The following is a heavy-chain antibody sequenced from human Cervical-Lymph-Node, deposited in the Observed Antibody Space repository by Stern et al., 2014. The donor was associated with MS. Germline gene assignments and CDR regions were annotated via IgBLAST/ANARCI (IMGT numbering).Heavy chain of an antibody. V-gene: IGHV1-69*01. D-gene: IGHD3-10*01. CDR1: GGTFSSSD. CDR3: ALGGFGHYFEY. CDR2: IIPIIGTA. J-gene: IGHJ4*02. Sequence: VQLVESGAEVQKPGSSVKVSCRASGGTFSSSDISWVRQAPGQGLEWMGGIIPIIGTANYAQKYQGRVTITADESTSTAYMELSSLRSEDTAIYYCALGGFGHYFEYWCQGTLVTVSS.